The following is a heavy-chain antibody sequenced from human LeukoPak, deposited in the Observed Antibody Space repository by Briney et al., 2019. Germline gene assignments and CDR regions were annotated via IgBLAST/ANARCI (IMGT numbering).Heavy chain of an antibody. Sequence: SVKVSCKASGGTFSSYAISWVRQAPGQGPEWMGRIIPILGIANYAQKFQGRVTITADKSTSTAYMELSSLRSEDTAVYYCASPTYYYDSSGTTRVGAFDIWGQGTMVTVSS. J-gene: IGHJ3*02. D-gene: IGHD3-22*01. CDR3: ASPTYYYDSSGTTRVGAFDI. V-gene: IGHV1-69*04. CDR2: IIPILGIA. CDR1: GGTFSSYA.